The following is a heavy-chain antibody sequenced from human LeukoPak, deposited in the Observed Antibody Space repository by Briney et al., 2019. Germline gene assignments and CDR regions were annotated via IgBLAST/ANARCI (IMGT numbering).Heavy chain of an antibody. CDR1: GGSFSGYY. Sequence: RSSETLSLTCAVYGGSFSGYYWSWIRQPPGKGLEWIGDINHSGSTNYNPSLKSRVTISVDTSKNQFSLKLSSVTAADTAVYYCARVYYYYMDVWGKGTTVTVSS. CDR3: ARVYYYYMDV. CDR2: INHSGST. J-gene: IGHJ6*03. V-gene: IGHV4-34*01.